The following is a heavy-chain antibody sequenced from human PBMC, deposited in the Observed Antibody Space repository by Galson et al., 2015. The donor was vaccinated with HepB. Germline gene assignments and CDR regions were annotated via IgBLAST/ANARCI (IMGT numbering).Heavy chain of an antibody. J-gene: IGHJ5*02. CDR1: GGTFSSCT. CDR2: IIPILGIT. D-gene: IGHD1-26*01. V-gene: IGHV1-69*02. CDR3: ARKWESSGGNWFDP. Sequence: SVKVSCKASGGTFSSCTISWVRQAPGQGLEWMGRIIPILGITNCAQKFQGRATITADKSTSTAYMELSSLRSEDTAVYYCARKWESSGGNWFDPWGQGTLVTVSS.